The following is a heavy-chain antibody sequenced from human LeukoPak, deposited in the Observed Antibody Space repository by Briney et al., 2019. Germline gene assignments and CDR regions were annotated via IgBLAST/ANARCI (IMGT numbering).Heavy chain of an antibody. CDR1: GYTFTSYG. CDR2: INTYTGNT. V-gene: IGHV1-18*01. CDR3: AKKGYYDGSGYYMYYFDH. J-gene: IGHJ4*02. Sequence: ASVKVSCKASGYTFTSYGITWVRQAPGQGLEWMGWINTYTGNTNYAQNLQGRVTMTTDTSTSTAYMELRSLRSEDTAVYYCAKKGYYDGSGYYMYYFDHWGQGTLVTVSS. D-gene: IGHD3-22*01.